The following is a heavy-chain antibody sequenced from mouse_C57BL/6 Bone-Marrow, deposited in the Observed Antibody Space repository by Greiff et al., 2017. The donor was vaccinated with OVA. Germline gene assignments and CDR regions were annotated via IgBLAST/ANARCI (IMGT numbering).Heavy chain of an antibody. CDR2: IHPNSGST. V-gene: IGHV1-64*01. J-gene: IGHJ1*03. CDR1: GYTFTSYW. Sequence: QVQLQQPGAELVKPGASVKLSCKASGYTFTSYWMHWVKQRPGQGLEWIGMIHPNSGSTNYNEKFKSKATLTVDKSSSTAYVQLSSLTSEDSAVYYCARRNSTGYFDVWGTGTTVTVSS. CDR3: ARRNSTGYFDV. D-gene: IGHD3-2*01.